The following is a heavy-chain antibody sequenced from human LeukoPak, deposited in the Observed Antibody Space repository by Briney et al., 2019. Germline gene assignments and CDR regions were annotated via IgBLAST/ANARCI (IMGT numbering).Heavy chain of an antibody. Sequence: ASVKVSCKASGYTFTGYYMHWVRQAPGQGLEWMGWINPNSGGTNYAQKFQGRVTMSRDTSISTAYMELSRLRSDDTAVYYCARVDTVVVPAGITWFDPWGQGTLVNVSS. CDR3: ARVDTVVVPAGITWFDP. CDR2: INPNSGGT. V-gene: IGHV1-2*02. J-gene: IGHJ5*02. CDR1: GYTFTGYY. D-gene: IGHD2-2*02.